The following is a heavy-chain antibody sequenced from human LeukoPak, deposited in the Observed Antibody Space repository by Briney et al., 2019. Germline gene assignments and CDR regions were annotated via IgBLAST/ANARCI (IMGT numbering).Heavy chain of an antibody. D-gene: IGHD3-10*01. CDR1: GGSFSGYY. J-gene: IGHJ4*02. CDR3: ARGRGRHCDY. CDR2: INHSGST. Sequence: SETLSLTCAVYGGSFSGYYWSWIRQPPGKGLEWIGEINHSGSTNYNPSLKSRVTISVDTSKNQFPLKLSSVTAADTAVYYCARGRGRHCDYWGQGTLVTVSS. V-gene: IGHV4-34*01.